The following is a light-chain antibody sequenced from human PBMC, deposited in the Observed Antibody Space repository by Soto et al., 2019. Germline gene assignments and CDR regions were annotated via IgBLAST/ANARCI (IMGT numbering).Light chain of an antibody. V-gene: IGKV1-39*01. Sequence: EIQITQSPSSVSASVGDRVTITCRTSQTISDYLNWYQHKPGKAPKLLISAASSLQSGVPSRFSGSGSGTDFTLTISSLQPEDVATYFCQQSYRTPITFGQGTRLEIK. CDR3: QQSYRTPIT. CDR1: QTISDY. CDR2: AAS. J-gene: IGKJ5*01.